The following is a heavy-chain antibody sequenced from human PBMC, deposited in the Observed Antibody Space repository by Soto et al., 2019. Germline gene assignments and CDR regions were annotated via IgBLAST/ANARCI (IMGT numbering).Heavy chain of an antibody. CDR3: ARGVGSGSYYNQYTWFDP. V-gene: IGHV1-18*01. CDR2: ISAYNGNT. Sequence: QVQLVQSGAEVKKPGASVKVSCKASGYTFTNYGISWVRQAPGQGLEWMGWISAYNGNTNHAQKLQGRVTMTTDTXTXTXXMELRSLRSDDTAVYYCARGVGSGSYYNQYTWFDPWGQGTLVTVSS. D-gene: IGHD3-10*01. CDR1: GYTFTNYG. J-gene: IGHJ5*02.